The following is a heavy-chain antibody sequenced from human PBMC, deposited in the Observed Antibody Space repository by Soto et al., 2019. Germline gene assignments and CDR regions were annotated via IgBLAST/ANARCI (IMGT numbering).Heavy chain of an antibody. Sequence: EVQLVESGGGLVKPGGSLRLSCAASGFTFSNAWMSWVRQAPGKGLEWVGRIKSETDGGTTEYAAPVKGRFTISRDDSXHTLYLEMTSLKTEDTAVYYCTTVPSGWRVLVAPGGWGQGTLVTVSS. V-gene: IGHV3-15*01. CDR3: TTVPSGWRVLVAPGG. D-gene: IGHD3-3*01. J-gene: IGHJ4*02. CDR2: IKSETDGGTT. CDR1: GFTFSNAW.